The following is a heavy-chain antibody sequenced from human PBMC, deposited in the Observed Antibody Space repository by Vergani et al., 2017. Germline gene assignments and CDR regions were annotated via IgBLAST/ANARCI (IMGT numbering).Heavy chain of an antibody. D-gene: IGHD3-10*01. CDR2: IYYSGST. J-gene: IGHJ4*02. CDR3: ARARRDYYGSGSYFARFDY. V-gene: IGHV4-30-4*01. CDR1: GGSISSGDYY. Sequence: QVQLQESGPGLVKPSQTLSLTCTVSGGSISSGDYYWSWIRQPPGKGLEWIGYIYYSGSTYYNPSLTSRVTISVDTSKNQFSLKLSAVTAADQAVYYCARARRDYYGSGSYFARFDYWGQGTLVTVSS.